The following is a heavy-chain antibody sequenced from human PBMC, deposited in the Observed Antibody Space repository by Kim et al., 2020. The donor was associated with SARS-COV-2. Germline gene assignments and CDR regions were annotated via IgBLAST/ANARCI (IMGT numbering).Heavy chain of an antibody. J-gene: IGHJ5*02. V-gene: IGHV3-21*01. D-gene: IGHD3-22*01. Sequence: GGSLRLSCAASGFTFSSYSMNWVRQAPGKGLEWVSSISDSSDYKNYADSVRGRFTISRDNAKDSVYLQMDSLRAEDTAVYYCTRGYYGVPFDPWGQGILVTVSS. CDR2: ISDSSDYK. CDR3: TRGYYGVPFDP. CDR1: GFTFSSYS.